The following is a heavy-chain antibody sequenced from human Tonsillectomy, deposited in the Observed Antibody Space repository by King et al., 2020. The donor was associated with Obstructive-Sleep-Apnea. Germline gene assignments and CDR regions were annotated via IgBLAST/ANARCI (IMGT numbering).Heavy chain of an antibody. D-gene: IGHD6-19*01. Sequence: VQLVESGGGFVHPGRSLRLFCAASGCTCDDYAMLWVGQAPGKGLEWVSGLSGHSGSIGYADAVKGRLTISRDNAKNSLYLKMNSLRAGDTALYYCAKDLSSGWYSPLDCWGQGPLVTVSS. V-gene: IGHV3-9*01. CDR3: AKDLSSGWYSPLDC. J-gene: IGHJ4*02. CDR1: GCTCDDYA. CDR2: LSGHSGSI.